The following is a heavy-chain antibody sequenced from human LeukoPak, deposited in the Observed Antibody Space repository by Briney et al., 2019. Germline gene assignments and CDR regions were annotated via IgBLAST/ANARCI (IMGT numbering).Heavy chain of an antibody. J-gene: IGHJ4*02. V-gene: IGHV1-46*01. CDR3: ATTREPTVTIDY. Sequence: ASVKVSCKASGYTFTSYYIHWVRQAPGQGLEWMGIIYPSGGSTTYAQKFQGRVTMTRDTSISTAYMELSRLKSDDTAVYYCATTREPTVTIDYWGQGTLVTVSS. D-gene: IGHD4-17*01. CDR1: GYTFTSYY. CDR2: IYPSGGST.